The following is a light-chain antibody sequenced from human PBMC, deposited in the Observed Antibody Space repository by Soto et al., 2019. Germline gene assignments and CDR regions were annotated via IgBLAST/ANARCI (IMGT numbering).Light chain of an antibody. Sequence: DIQMTQSPSTLSASVGDRVTITCRASQSISSWLAWYQQKPGKAPKLLIYDASILESGFPSRFSGSGSGTEFTLTISSLQPDDFATYYCQQYNSLWTFGQGTKVDIK. V-gene: IGKV1-5*01. CDR1: QSISSW. J-gene: IGKJ1*01. CDR3: QQYNSLWT. CDR2: DAS.